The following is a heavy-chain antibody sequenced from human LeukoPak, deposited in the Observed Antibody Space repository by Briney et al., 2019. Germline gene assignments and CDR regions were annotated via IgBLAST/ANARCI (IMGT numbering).Heavy chain of an antibody. CDR1: GFAFNDW. CDR3: ARDRGYSNFDY. D-gene: IGHD4-11*01. CDR2: MNEDGSEK. J-gene: IGHJ4*02. Sequence: GGSLRLSCAASGFAFNDWISWVRQAPGKGLEWVANMNEDGSEKNYVDSVKGRFTISRDNAQDSLYLQMNSLRAEDTAVYYCARDRGYSNFDYWGQGTLLTVSS. V-gene: IGHV3-7*01.